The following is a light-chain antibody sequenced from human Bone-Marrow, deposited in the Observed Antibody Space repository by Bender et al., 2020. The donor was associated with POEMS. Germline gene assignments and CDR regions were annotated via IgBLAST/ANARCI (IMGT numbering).Light chain of an antibody. CDR2: DVG. CDR1: SSDVGGYKY. Sequence: QSALTQPASVSGSPGQSITISCTGASSDVGGYKYVSWYQQHPGKAPKLILYDVGKRPSGVSDRFPASKSGNTASLTISGLQAEDEADYFCCSLPGRKLVFGGGTKLTVL. J-gene: IGLJ3*02. CDR3: CSLPGRKLV. V-gene: IGLV2-14*01.